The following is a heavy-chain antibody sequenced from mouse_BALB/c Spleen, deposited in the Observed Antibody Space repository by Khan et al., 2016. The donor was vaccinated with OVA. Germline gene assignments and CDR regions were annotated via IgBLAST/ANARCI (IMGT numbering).Heavy chain of an antibody. CDR2: IYPSDSYT. V-gene: IGHV1-69*02. CDR1: GYTFTNYW. Sequence: QVQLQQPGIELVRPGASVKLSCKASGYTFTNYWINWVKQRPGQGLEWIGNIYPSDSYTNYNQKFKDKATLTVDKSSSTAYMQLSSPTSEDSAVYYCTREGVHGSSFAYWGQGTLVTVSA. CDR3: TREGVHGSSFAY. J-gene: IGHJ3*01.